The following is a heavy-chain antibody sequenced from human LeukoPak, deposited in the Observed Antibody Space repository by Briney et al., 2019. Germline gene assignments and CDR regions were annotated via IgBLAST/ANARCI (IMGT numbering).Heavy chain of an antibody. J-gene: IGHJ4*02. CDR3: ASGWSGYFASLDY. V-gene: IGHV1-18*01. CDR2: ISAYNGDS. Sequence: GASVKVSCKGSGHSFSSYGMHWVRQAPGQGLEWMGWISAYNGDSDYAQNLQGRVTMTTDPSTSTAYMELRSLRSDDTAVYYCASGWSGYFASLDYWGQGTVVTVAS. D-gene: IGHD3-3*01. CDR1: GHSFSSYG.